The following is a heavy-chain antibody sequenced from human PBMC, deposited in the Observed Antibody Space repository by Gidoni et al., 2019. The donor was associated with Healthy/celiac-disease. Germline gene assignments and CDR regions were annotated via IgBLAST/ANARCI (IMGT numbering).Heavy chain of an antibody. CDR2: ISSSSSYI. V-gene: IGHV3-21*01. J-gene: IGHJ4*02. CDR1: GFTFLSYS. CDR3: ARDGEGSSWSPGVVYFDY. D-gene: IGHD6-13*01. Sequence: EVQLVASGGGLVKPGGSLRLSCAASGFTFLSYSMNWVRQAPGKGLEWVSSISSSSSYIYYADSVKGRFTISRDNAKNSLYLQMNSLRAEDTAVYYCARDGEGSSWSPGVVYFDYWGQGTLVTVSS.